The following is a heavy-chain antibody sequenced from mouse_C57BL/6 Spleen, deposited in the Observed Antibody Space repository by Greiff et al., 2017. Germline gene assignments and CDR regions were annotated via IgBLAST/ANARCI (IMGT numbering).Heavy chain of an antibody. CDR3: TREAYYSDCGGAWFAY. CDR1: GFTFSSYS. V-gene: IGHV5-9-1*02. CDR2: ISSGGGYT. J-gene: IGHJ3*01. Sequence: VQLKESGEGLVKPGGSLKLSCAASGFTFSSYSMSWVRQTPEQRLEWVAYISSGGGYTYYAATVKGRFTISSDNARNTLYLQLSSLKSEHTAMYYGTREAYYSDCGGAWFAYWGQGTLVTVSA. D-gene: IGHD2-12*01.